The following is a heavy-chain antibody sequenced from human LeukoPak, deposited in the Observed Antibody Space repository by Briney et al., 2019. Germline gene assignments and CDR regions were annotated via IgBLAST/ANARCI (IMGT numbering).Heavy chain of an antibody. V-gene: IGHV3-15*01. J-gene: IGHJ4*02. D-gene: IGHD6-13*01. CDR2: IKSKTDGGTT. Sequence: PGGSLRLSRAASGFTFSNTWMSWVGQAPGKGLEWVGRIKSKTDGGTTDYAAPVKGRFTISRDDSKNTLYLQMNSLKTEDTAVYYCTTGLRAADTNWGLGTLVTVSS. CDR3: TTGLRAADTN. CDR1: GFTFSNTW.